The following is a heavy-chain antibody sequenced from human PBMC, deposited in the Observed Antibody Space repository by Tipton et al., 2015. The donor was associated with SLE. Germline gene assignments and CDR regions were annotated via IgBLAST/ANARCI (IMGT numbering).Heavy chain of an antibody. J-gene: IGHJ4*02. CDR2: ISSSGGII. V-gene: IGHV3-11*01. D-gene: IGHD1-26*01. Sequence: SLRLSCAASGFTFSDYYMTWIRQAPGKGLEWVSYISSSGGIIHYADSVKGRFTISRDNAKKSLYLQMNRLRAEDTAVYYCARERWVLTYWGQGTLVTVSS. CDR1: GFTFSDYY. CDR3: ARERWVLTY.